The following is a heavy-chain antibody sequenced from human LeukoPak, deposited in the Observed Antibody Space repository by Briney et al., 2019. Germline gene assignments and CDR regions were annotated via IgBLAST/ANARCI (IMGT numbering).Heavy chain of an antibody. Sequence: PGRSLRLSCAASGYTFDDYAMHWVRQAPGKGLEWVSGVSWNSVSLDYADSVKGRFTISRDNAKNSLYLQMNSLRAEDTALYYCAKENIYCSGTSCYHDAFYIWGQGTMVTVSS. CDR1: GYTFDDYA. J-gene: IGHJ3*02. CDR2: VSWNSVSL. CDR3: AKENIYCSGTSCYHDAFYI. V-gene: IGHV3-9*01. D-gene: IGHD2-2*01.